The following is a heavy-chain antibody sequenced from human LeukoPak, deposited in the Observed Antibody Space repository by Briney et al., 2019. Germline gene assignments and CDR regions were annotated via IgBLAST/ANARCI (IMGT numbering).Heavy chain of an antibody. Sequence: PGGSLRLSCEASGFSFSSYNMDWVRQTPGKGLEWISSITTSSTYTFYADSVKGRFTISRDNARNSLYLQMNSLRVEDTAVYYCARGATDTTRWFDPWGQGTLVTVSS. CDR1: GFSFSSYN. CDR3: ARGATDTTRWFDP. D-gene: IGHD1-7*01. V-gene: IGHV3-21*01. CDR2: ITTSSTYT. J-gene: IGHJ5*02.